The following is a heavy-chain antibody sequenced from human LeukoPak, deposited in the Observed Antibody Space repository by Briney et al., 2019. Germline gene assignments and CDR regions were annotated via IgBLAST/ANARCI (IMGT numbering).Heavy chain of an antibody. CDR1: GYTFTSHY. J-gene: IGHJ3*02. CDR2: IGPRSSST. D-gene: IGHD2-2*02. V-gene: IGHV1-46*01. CDR3: ARDIEPDCSTTSCYIKAFDM. Sequence: EASVKVSCKASGYTFTSHYMHWVRQAPGQGLEWMGIIGPRSSSTTYAQKFQGRVTMTRDTSTSTVNMELNSLTSDDTAVYYCARDIEPDCSTTSCYIKAFDMWGQGTMVTVSS.